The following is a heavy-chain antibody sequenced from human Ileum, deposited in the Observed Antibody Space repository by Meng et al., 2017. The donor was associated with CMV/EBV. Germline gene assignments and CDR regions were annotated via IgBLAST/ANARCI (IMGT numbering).Heavy chain of an antibody. Sequence: GESLKISCAASGFTFSDYSMSWIRQAPGKGLEWVSYISNSGTTIYYADSVKGRFTISRDNAKNSLYLQMSSLRAEDTAVYYCARDPDYYGSGSYWDWGQGTLVTVSS. J-gene: IGHJ4*02. CDR1: GFTFSDYS. CDR3: ARDPDYYGSGSYWD. V-gene: IGHV3-11*01. D-gene: IGHD3-10*01. CDR2: ISNSGTTI.